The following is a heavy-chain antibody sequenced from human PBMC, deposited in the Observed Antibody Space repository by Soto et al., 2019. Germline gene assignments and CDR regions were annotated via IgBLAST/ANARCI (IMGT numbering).Heavy chain of an antibody. J-gene: IGHJ3*02. D-gene: IGHD3-22*01. V-gene: IGHV5-51*01. CDR1: GYSFTSYW. CDR3: ARRMYDSSGYSSAFDI. CDR2: IYPGDSDT. Sequence: PGESLKISCKGSGYSFTSYWIGWVRQMPGKGLEWMGIIYPGDSDTRYSPSFQGQVTISADKSISTAYLQWSSLKASGTAMYYCARRMYDSSGYSSAFDIWGQGTMVTVSS.